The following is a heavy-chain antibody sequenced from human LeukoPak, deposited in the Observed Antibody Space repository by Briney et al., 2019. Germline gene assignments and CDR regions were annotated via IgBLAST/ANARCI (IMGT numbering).Heavy chain of an antibody. V-gene: IGHV3-30-3*01. CDR3: ASLETPDCSSTSCQDY. Sequence: GGSLRLSCAASGFTFSSYAMHWVRQAPGKGLEWVAVISYDGSNKYYADSVKGRFTISRDNSENTLYLQMNSLRAEDTAVYYCASLETPDCSSTSCQDYWGQGTLVTVSS. J-gene: IGHJ4*02. CDR1: GFTFSSYA. D-gene: IGHD2-2*01. CDR2: ISYDGSNK.